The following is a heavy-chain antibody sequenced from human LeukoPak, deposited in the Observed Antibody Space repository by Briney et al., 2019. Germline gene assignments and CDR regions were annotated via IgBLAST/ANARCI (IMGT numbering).Heavy chain of an antibody. CDR1: GFTFDDYA. Sequence: PGRSLRLSCAASGFTFDDYAMHWVRQAPGKGLEWVSGISWNSGSIGHADSVKGRFTISRDNAKNSLYLQMNSLRAEDTALYYCAKGGFGEKDYYYMDVWGKGTTVTVSS. CDR2: ISWNSGSI. J-gene: IGHJ6*03. D-gene: IGHD3-10*01. CDR3: AKGGFGEKDYYYMDV. V-gene: IGHV3-9*01.